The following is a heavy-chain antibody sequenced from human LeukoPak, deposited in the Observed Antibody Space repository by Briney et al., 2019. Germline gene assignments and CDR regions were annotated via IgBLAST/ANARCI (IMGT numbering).Heavy chain of an antibody. CDR2: IYPGDSDT. Sequence: GEPLKISGKGSGYSFSSYWIGWVRQMPGKGLQWMGIIYPGDSDTRYSPSFQGQVTISADKSISTAYLQWSSLKASDTAMYYCARHYYASGSYYNDYWGQGTLVTVSS. CDR3: ARHYYASGSYYNDY. D-gene: IGHD3-10*01. V-gene: IGHV5-51*01. CDR1: GYSFSSYW. J-gene: IGHJ4*02.